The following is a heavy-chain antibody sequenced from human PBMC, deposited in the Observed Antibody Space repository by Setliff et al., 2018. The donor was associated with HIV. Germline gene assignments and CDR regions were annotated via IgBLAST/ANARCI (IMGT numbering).Heavy chain of an antibody. CDR1: GGSISSYY. V-gene: IGHV4-59*08. J-gene: IGHJ6*03. CDR3: ARHDDCSGGSCYPEGNYYYYYMDV. CDR2: IYYSGST. Sequence: PSETLSLTCTVSGGSISSYYWSWIRQPPGKGLEWIGYIYYSGSTNYNPSLKSRVTISVDTSKNQFSLKLSSVTAADTAVYYCARHDDCSGGSCYPEGNYYYYYMDVWGKGTTVTVPS. D-gene: IGHD2-15*01.